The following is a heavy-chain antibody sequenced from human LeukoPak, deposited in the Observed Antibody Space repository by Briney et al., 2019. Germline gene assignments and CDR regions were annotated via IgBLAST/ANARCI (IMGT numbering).Heavy chain of an antibody. Sequence: GASVKVSCKASGYTFTSYDINWVRQATGQGLEWMGWMNPNSGNTGYAQKFQGRVTITADESTSTAYMELSSLRSEDTAVYYCARDLSITMVRGVIKKDYYYYMDVWGKGTTVTISS. D-gene: IGHD3-10*01. V-gene: IGHV1-8*01. CDR3: ARDLSITMVRGVIKKDYYYYMDV. J-gene: IGHJ6*03. CDR1: GYTFTSYD. CDR2: MNPNSGNT.